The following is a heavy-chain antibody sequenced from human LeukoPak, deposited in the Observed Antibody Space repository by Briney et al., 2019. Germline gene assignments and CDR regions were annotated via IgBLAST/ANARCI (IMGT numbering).Heavy chain of an antibody. V-gene: IGHV3-7*01. CDR1: GFTFSNAW. CDR2: IKQDGSEK. Sequence: GGSLRLSCAASGFTFSNAWMSWVRQAPGKGLEWVANIKQDGSEKYYVDSVKGRFTISRDNAKNSLYLQMNSLRAEDTAVYYCARRGSYDAFDIWGQGTMVTVSS. D-gene: IGHD3-16*01. J-gene: IGHJ3*02. CDR3: ARRGSYDAFDI.